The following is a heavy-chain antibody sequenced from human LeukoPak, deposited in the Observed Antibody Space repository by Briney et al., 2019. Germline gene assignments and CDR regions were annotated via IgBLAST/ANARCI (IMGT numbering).Heavy chain of an antibody. CDR2: INPNNGAT. Sequence: ASVKVSCKVSGHMLTGNYIHWVRQAPGQGLQWMGWINPNNGATNYVQKFHGRVTMTRDTSITTVHMELRSLRSDDTAVYYCARVPSYCGPTCSTGYFDNWGRGTLVTVSS. V-gene: IGHV1-2*02. CDR3: ARVPSYCGPTCSTGYFDN. J-gene: IGHJ4*02. D-gene: IGHD2-21*01. CDR1: GHMLTGNY.